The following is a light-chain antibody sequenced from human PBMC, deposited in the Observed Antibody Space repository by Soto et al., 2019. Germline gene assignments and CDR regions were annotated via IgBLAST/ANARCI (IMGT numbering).Light chain of an antibody. J-gene: IGKJ4*01. CDR3: QQRSSWPLT. CDR2: DAS. Sequence: EIVLTQSPATLSLSPGERATLSCRASQSVSSYLAWYQQKPGQAPRLLIYDASNRATGIPARFSGNGSGTDVTLTISSLEPEDFAGYYCQQRSSWPLTFGGGTKVEIK. CDR1: QSVSSY. V-gene: IGKV3-11*01.